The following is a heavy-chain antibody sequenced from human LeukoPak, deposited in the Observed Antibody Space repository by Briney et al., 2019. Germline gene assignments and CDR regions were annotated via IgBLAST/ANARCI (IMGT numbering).Heavy chain of an antibody. CDR3: ARVSSSNSLSNWFDP. V-gene: IGHV1-18*01. Sequence: ASVTVSCKASGYTFTSYGISWVRQAPGQGLEWMGWISAYNGNTNYAQKLQGRVTMTTDTSTSTAYMELRSLRSDDTAVYYCARVSSSNSLSNWFDPWGQGTLVTVSS. CDR1: GYTFTSYG. J-gene: IGHJ5*02. D-gene: IGHD6-6*01. CDR2: ISAYNGNT.